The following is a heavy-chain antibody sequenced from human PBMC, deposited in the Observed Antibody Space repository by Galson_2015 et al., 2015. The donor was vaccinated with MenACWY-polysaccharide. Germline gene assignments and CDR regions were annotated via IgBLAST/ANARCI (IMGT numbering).Heavy chain of an antibody. V-gene: IGHV4-61*08. J-gene: IGHJ4*02. D-gene: IGHD2-8*01. CDR2: ISYDGST. CDR3: ARGVNYKTLMGY. Sequence: SETLSLTCTVSGDSITSGGYFWSWIRQHPGKGLEWIASISYDGSTNYNPSLKSRVTISVDTSKNHFSLKLSSVTAADTAVYYCARGVNYKTLMGYWGQGTLVTVSS. CDR1: GDSITSGGYF.